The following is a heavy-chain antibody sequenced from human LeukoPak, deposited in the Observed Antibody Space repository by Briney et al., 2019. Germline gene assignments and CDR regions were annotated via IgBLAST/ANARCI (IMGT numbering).Heavy chain of an antibody. D-gene: IGHD3-10*01. CDR1: GGSISSSSYY. Sequence: SETLSLTCTVSGGSISSSSYYWGWLRQPPGTGLEWIGSIYYSGSTYYNPSLKSRVTISVDTSKNQFSLKLSSVTAADTAVYYCARRPYYYGSGSGGWFDPWGQGTLVTVSS. J-gene: IGHJ5*02. CDR3: ARRPYYYGSGSGGWFDP. CDR2: IYYSGST. V-gene: IGHV4-39*07.